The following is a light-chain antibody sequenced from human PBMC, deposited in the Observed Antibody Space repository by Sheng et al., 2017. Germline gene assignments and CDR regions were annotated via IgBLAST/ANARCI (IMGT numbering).Light chain of an antibody. Sequence: SYELTQPPSVSVSPGQTASITCSGDKLGDKYACWYQQKPGQSPVLVIYQDSKRPSGIPERFSGSNSGDTATLTISGVEAGDEADYYCHVWDSRRDHHVFGPGTMVTVL. CDR1: KLGDKY. V-gene: IGLV3-1*01. CDR2: QDS. CDR3: HVWDSRRDHHV. J-gene: IGLJ1*01.